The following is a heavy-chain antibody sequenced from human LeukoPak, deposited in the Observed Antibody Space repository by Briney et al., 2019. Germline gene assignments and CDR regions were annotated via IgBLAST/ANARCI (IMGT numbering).Heavy chain of an antibody. CDR3: AKDRTVTASYYFDY. Sequence: PGGPLRLSCAASGFTFSSYAMSWVRQAPGKGLELLSAISVSGGSTYYADSVKGRFTISRDNSKNTLYLQMNSLRAEDTAVYYCAKDRTVTASYYFDYWGQGTLVTVSS. CDR1: GFTFSSYA. J-gene: IGHJ4*02. V-gene: IGHV3-23*01. D-gene: IGHD2-21*02. CDR2: ISVSGGST.